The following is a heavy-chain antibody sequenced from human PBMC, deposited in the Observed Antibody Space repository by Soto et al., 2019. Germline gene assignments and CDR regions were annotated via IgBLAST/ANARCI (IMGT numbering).Heavy chain of an antibody. D-gene: IGHD1-7*01. CDR3: ARVKLELRLFDY. V-gene: IGHV4-59*01. J-gene: IGHJ4*02. Sequence: PSETLSLTCTVSGGSISSYYWSWIRQPPGKGLEWIGYIYYSGSTNYNPSLKSRVTISVDTSKNQFSLKLSSVTAADTAVYYCARVKLELRLFDYWGQGTLVTVSS. CDR1: GGSISSYY. CDR2: IYYSGST.